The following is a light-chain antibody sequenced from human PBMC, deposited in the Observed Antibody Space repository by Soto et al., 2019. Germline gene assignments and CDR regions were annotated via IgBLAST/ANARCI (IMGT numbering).Light chain of an antibody. CDR3: QQYNSYPWT. J-gene: IGKJ1*01. Sequence: DIPMTQSPSTLSASVGDRVTITCRASQSISSWLAGYQQKPGKAPKLLIYKASSLESGVPSRYNGSGSGTEFTLTISSLQPDDFATYYCQQYNSYPWTFGQGTKVEIK. CDR2: KAS. CDR1: QSISSW. V-gene: IGKV1-5*03.